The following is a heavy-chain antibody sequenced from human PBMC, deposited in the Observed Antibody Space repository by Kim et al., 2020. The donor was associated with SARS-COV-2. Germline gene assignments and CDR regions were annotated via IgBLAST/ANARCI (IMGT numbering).Heavy chain of an antibody. D-gene: IGHD5-12*01. Sequence: AVNGRLTITRDNSKNTLYLQMNSRGAEDTAVYYCAKGRGDGYNFAYFQHWGQGTLVTVSS. V-gene: IGHV3-23*01. CDR3: AKGRGDGYNFAYFQH. J-gene: IGHJ1*01.